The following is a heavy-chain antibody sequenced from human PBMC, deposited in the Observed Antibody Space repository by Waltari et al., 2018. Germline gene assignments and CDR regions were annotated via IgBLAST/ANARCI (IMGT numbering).Heavy chain of an antibody. CDR2: IYDSETI. CDR3: ARGLSKVADY. J-gene: IGHJ4*02. V-gene: IGHV4-38-2*01. D-gene: IGHD1-26*01. CDR1: GYSISSNYF. Sequence: QVQLQESGPGLVKPSETLSLTSAVSGYSISSNYFWGWVRQPPGKGLEWIGHIYDSETIFYNPSLKSRVTISLDTSKNHFSLKLSSLTAADTAVYFCARGLSKVADYWGQGILVTVSS.